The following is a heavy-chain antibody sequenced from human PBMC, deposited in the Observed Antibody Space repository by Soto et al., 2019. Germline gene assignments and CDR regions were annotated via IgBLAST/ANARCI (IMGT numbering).Heavy chain of an antibody. CDR1: GFTFTSSA. Sequence: SVKVSCKXSGFTFTSSAVQWVRQARGQRLEWIGWIVVGSGNTNYAQKFQERVTITRDMSTSTAYMELSSLRSEDTAVYYCAADREAAAGWFDPWGQGTLVTVSS. J-gene: IGHJ5*02. D-gene: IGHD6-13*01. CDR3: AADREAAAGWFDP. CDR2: IVVGSGNT. V-gene: IGHV1-58*01.